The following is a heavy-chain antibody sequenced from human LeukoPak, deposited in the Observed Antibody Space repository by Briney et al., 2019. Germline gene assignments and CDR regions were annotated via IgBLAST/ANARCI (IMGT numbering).Heavy chain of an antibody. CDR1: GGSISSSSHY. CDR2: IYYSGST. CDR3: ARHIVVVSTPADWFDP. V-gene: IGHV4-39*01. D-gene: IGHD2-21*01. J-gene: IGHJ5*02. Sequence: PSETLSLTCTVSGGSISSSSHYWGWIRQPPGRGLEWIGGIYYSGSTYYNPSLKSRVTISVDTSKNQFSLKLSSVSAADTAVYHCARHIVVVSTPADWFDPWGQGTLVTVSS.